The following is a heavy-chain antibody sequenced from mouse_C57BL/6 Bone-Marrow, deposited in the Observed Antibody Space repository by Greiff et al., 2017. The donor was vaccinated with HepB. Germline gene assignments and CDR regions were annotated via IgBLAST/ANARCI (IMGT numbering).Heavy chain of an antibody. D-gene: IGHD2-2*01. Sequence: EVQLQESGGGLVKPGGSLKLSCAASGFTFSSYTMSWVRQTPEKRLEWVATISGGGGNTYYPDSVKGRITISRDNAKNTLYLQMSSLRSEDTALYNCAKDGYDPYYFDYWGQGTTLPVSS. CDR3: AKDGYDPYYFDY. CDR2: ISGGGGNT. V-gene: IGHV5-9*01. J-gene: IGHJ2*01. CDR1: GFTFSSYT.